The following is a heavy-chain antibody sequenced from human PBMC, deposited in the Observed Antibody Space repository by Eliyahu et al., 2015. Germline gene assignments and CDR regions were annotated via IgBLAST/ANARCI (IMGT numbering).Heavy chain of an antibody. D-gene: IGHD2-15*01. V-gene: IGHV1-18*01. CDR3: ARMAVGYCSGGSCYSGVFWFDP. Sequence: QVQLVQSGAEVKKPGASVKVSCKASGYTFTSYGISWVRQAPGPGLEWMGWISAYNGNTNYAQKLQGRVTMTTDTSTSTAYMELRSLRSDDTAVYYCARMAVGYCSGGSCYSGVFWFDPWGQGTMVTVSS. J-gene: IGHJ5*02. CDR1: GYTFTSYG. CDR2: ISAYNGNT.